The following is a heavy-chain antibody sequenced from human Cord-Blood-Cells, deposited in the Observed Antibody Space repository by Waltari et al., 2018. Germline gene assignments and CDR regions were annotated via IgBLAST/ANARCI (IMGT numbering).Heavy chain of an antibody. CDR2: INHSGST. J-gene: IGHJ4*02. V-gene: IGHV4-34*01. CDR3: ARQVKVGATDY. CDR1: GGSFSGYS. Sequence: QVQLQQWGAGLLKPSETLSLTFAVSGGSFSGYSWSWVRQPPGKGLEWIGEINHSGSTNYNPSLKSRVTISVDTSKNQFSLKLSSVTAADTAVYYCARQVKVGATDYWGQGTLVTVSS. D-gene: IGHD1-26*01.